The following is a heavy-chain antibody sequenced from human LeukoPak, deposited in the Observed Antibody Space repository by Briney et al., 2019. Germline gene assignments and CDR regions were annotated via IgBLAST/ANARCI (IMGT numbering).Heavy chain of an antibody. J-gene: IGHJ5*02. CDR2: IYYSGST. Sequence: SETLSLTCSVSGGSISSSSNYYWGWIRQPPGKGLEWIGSIYYSGSTYYNTSLKSRVTISVDTSKNQFSLKLSSVTAADTAVYYCARDATHSSSLPDWFDPWGQGTLVTVSS. V-gene: IGHV4-39*07. CDR3: ARDATHSSSLPDWFDP. CDR1: GGSISSSSNYY. D-gene: IGHD6-13*01.